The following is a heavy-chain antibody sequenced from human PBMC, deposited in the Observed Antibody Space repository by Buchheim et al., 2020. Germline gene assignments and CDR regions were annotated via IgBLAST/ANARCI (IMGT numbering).Heavy chain of an antibody. Sequence: EVQLVESGGGLVKPGGSLRLSCAASGFTFSSYSMNWVRQPPGKGLEWFSSIISSSSYIYYPDSVKGRFTISRYNPKNSLYLQMNSLRDEDTAVYYCARGGVLEAAGFDYWGQGTL. J-gene: IGHJ4*02. D-gene: IGHD6-13*01. CDR2: IISSSSYI. CDR3: ARGGVLEAAGFDY. CDR1: GFTFSSYS. V-gene: IGHV3-21*01.